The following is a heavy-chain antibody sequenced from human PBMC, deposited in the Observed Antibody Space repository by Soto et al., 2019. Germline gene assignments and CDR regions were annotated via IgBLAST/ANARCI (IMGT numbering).Heavy chain of an antibody. CDR1: GFTFSSYW. D-gene: IGHD6-19*01. CDR3: ARGGRRTGRAVAEPLDY. Sequence: EVQLVESGGGLVQPGGSLRLSCAASGFTFSSYWMHWVRQAPGKGLVWVSRINSDGSSTSYADSVKGRFTISRDNAKNPLYLQMNSLRAEDTAVYYCARGGRRTGRAVAEPLDYWGQGTLVTVSS. CDR2: INSDGSST. V-gene: IGHV3-74*01. J-gene: IGHJ4*02.